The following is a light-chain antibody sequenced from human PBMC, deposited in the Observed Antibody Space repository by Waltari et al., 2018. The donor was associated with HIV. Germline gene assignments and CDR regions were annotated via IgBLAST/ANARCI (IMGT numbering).Light chain of an antibody. CDR3: QQYNNWPPEIT. Sequence: ESVMTQSPATLSVSPGERATLSCRASQSVSSNLAWYQQKPGQPPKLLVFGASTRATGIPARFRGSGSGTEFTLTISSLQSEDFAVYYCQQYNNWPPEITFGPGTKVDIK. V-gene: IGKV3-15*01. J-gene: IGKJ3*01. CDR2: GAS. CDR1: QSVSSN.